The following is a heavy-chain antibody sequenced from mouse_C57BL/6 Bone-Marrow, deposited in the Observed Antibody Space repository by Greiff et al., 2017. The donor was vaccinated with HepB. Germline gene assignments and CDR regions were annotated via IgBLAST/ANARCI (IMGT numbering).Heavy chain of an antibody. J-gene: IGHJ3*01. V-gene: IGHV1-18*01. CDR2: INPNNGGT. CDR1: GYTFTDYN. D-gene: IGHD1-1*01. CDR3: ARRGYYGSSPWFAY. Sequence: EVQLKESGPELVKPGASVKIPCKASGYTFTDYNMDWVKQSHGKSLEWIGDINPNNGGTIYNQKFKGKATLTVDKSSSTAYMELRSLTSEDTAVYYCARRGYYGSSPWFAYWGQGTLVTVSA.